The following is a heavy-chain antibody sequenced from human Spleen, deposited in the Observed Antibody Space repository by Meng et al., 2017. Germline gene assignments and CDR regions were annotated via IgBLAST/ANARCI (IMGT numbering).Heavy chain of an antibody. CDR3: ARIEVTMVSDD. CDR1: GYTFTSYG. D-gene: IGHD3-10*01. CDR2: ISGYNGNT. V-gene: IGHV1-18*01. J-gene: IGHJ4*02. Sequence: ASVKVSCKASGYTFTSYGISWVRQAPGQGLEWMGWISGYNGNTNYAQNLQGRVTMTTDTSTSTAYMELRSLRSEDTAVYYCARIEVTMVSDDWGQGTLVTVSS.